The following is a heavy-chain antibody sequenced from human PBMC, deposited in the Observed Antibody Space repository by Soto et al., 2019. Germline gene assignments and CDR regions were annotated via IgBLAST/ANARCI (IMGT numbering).Heavy chain of an antibody. Sequence: GGSLRLSCAASGFTFDDYAMHWVRQAPGKGLEWVSGISWNSGSIGYADSVKGRFTISRDNAKNSLYLQMNSLRAEDTALYYCAKDIVMGDYGDYADAFDIWGQGTMVTVSS. CDR1: GFTFDDYA. V-gene: IGHV3-9*01. CDR2: ISWNSGSI. D-gene: IGHD4-17*01. CDR3: AKDIVMGDYGDYADAFDI. J-gene: IGHJ3*02.